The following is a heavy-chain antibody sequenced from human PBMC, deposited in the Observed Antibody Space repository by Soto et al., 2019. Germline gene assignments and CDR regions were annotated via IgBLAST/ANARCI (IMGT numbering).Heavy chain of an antibody. D-gene: IGHD4-17*01. CDR2: INASGDDT. J-gene: IGHJ3*02. CDR1: GFIFTSYA. CDR3: AKVFQSGPTTVVTQGALDI. V-gene: IGHV3-23*01. Sequence: EVQLWESGVGLVQPGGSLRLSCAASGFIFTSYAMTWVRQAPGKGLEWVSGINASGDDTYHADSVKGRFTLSKDNSSNTLYLQMNSLRVEDTAVYSCAKVFQSGPTTVVTQGALDIWGQGTMVTVSS.